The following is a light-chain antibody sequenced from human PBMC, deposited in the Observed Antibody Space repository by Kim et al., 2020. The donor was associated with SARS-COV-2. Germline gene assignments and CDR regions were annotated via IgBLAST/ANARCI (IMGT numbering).Light chain of an antibody. CDR2: KAS. CDR1: QSISSW. CDR3: QQYKSYPYT. J-gene: IGKJ2*01. V-gene: IGKV1-5*03. Sequence: SASVGDRVTITCRASQSISSWLAWYQQKPGKGPTVVIYKASSLESGVPSRFSGSGSGTEFTLTISSLQPDDLASYYCQQYKSYPYTFGQGTKLEI.